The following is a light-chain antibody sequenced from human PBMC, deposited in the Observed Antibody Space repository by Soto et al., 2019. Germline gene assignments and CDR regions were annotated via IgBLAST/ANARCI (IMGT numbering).Light chain of an antibody. J-gene: IGKJ1*01. Sequence: DIQMTQSPSTLSGSVGDRVTITCRASQTISSRWAWYQQKPGKAPKPLISDASSLQSGVPSRFSGSGSGTEFTLIISSLQPDDFATYYCQQYYNYWTFGQGTKVDIK. CDR2: DAS. V-gene: IGKV1-5*01. CDR3: QQYYNYWT. CDR1: QTISSR.